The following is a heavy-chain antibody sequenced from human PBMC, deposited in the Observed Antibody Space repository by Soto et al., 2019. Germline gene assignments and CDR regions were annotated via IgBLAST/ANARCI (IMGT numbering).Heavy chain of an antibody. CDR2: IGGSGDMT. Sequence: GGSLRLSCAASEFIFSGYLMAWVRQAPGKGLEWVSRIGGSGDMTYYADSVKGRFTISRDNSKNTLYLQMNSLRAEDTAVYYCAKGTYGEYFDYWGQGTLVTVSS. D-gene: IGHD4-17*01. CDR3: AKGTYGEYFDY. CDR1: EFIFSGYL. J-gene: IGHJ4*02. V-gene: IGHV3-23*01.